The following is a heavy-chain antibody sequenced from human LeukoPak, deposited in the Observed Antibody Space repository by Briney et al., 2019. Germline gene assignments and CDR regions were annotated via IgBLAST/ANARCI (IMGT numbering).Heavy chain of an antibody. V-gene: IGHV3-30*18. Sequence: PGRSLRLSCAASGFTFSTYGMHWVRQAPGKGLEWVAVISYDGSNKYYADSVKGRFTISRDNSKNTLYLRMNSLRADDTAVYYCAKPLTTKYYFDYWGQGTLVTVSS. CDR1: GFTFSTYG. CDR2: ISYDGSNK. D-gene: IGHD4-17*01. CDR3: AKPLTTKYYFDY. J-gene: IGHJ4*02.